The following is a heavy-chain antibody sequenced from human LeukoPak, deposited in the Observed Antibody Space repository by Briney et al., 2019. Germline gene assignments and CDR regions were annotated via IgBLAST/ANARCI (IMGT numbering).Heavy chain of an antibody. CDR1: GFTFSDYT. CDR2: ITSNGAYT. D-gene: IGHD1-26*01. V-gene: IGHV3-64*02. J-gene: IGHJ6*03. CDR3: ARVKMGATVSGYYYYYMDV. Sequence: GGSLRLSCAASGFTFSDYTIHWVRQAPGKRLQSVSAITSNGAYTHYADSVKGRFTISRDNSRNAVFLQMGGLRIEDMAVYYCARVKMGATVSGYYYYYMDVWGTGTTVTVSS.